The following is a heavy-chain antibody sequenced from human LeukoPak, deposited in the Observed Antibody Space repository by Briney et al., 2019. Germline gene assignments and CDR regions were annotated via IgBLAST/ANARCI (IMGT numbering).Heavy chain of an antibody. CDR2: ISYDGSNK. CDR1: GFTFSSYA. D-gene: IGHD3-16*02. Sequence: GGSLRLSCAASGFTFSSYAMHWVRQAPGKGLEWVAVISYDGSNKYYADSVMGRFTISRDNSKNTLYLQMNSLRAEDTAVYYCSKGSPGVIHYWGQGTLVTVSS. J-gene: IGHJ4*02. V-gene: IGHV3-30*04. CDR3: SKGSPGVIHY.